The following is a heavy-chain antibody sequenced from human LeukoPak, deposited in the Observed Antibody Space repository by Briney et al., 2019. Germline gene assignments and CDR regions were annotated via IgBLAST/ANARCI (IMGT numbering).Heavy chain of an antibody. CDR1: GGSISSGSYY. Sequence: PSQTLSLTCTVSGGSISSGSYYWSWIRQPAGKGLDWIGRIYTSGSTNYNPSLKSRVTISVDTSKNQFSLKLSSVTAADTAVYYCARDLGGSYYFDYWGQGTLVTVSS. CDR2: IYTSGST. CDR3: ARDLGGSYYFDY. D-gene: IGHD1-26*01. J-gene: IGHJ4*02. V-gene: IGHV4-61*02.